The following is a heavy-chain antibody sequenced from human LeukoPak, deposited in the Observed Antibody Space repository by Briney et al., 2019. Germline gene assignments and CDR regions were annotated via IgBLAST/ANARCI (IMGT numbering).Heavy chain of an antibody. V-gene: IGHV4-59*01. D-gene: IGHD6-6*01. CDR1: GGSISSYY. CDR2: IYYSGGT. Sequence: SETLSLTCTVSGGSISSYYWSWIRQPPGKGLEWIGYIYYSGGTDYNPSLKSRVTISVDTSKNQFSLKLSSVTAADTAVYYCARETYSSSSSWFDPWGQGTLVTVSS. CDR3: ARETYSSSSSWFDP. J-gene: IGHJ5*02.